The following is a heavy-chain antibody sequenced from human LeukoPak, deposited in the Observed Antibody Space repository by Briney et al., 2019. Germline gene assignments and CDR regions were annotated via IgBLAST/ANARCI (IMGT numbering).Heavy chain of an antibody. CDR2: IYYSGST. CDR1: GGSISSYY. V-gene: IGHV4-59*08. D-gene: IGHD5-18*01. CDR3: ARQFRGGFGYSYGPFDY. J-gene: IGHJ4*02. Sequence: PSETLSLTCTVSGGSISSYYWSWIRQPPGKGLEWIGYIYYSGSTNYNPSLKSRVTISVDTSKNQFSLKLSSVTAAGTAVYYCARQFRGGFGYSYGPFDYWGQGTLVTVSS.